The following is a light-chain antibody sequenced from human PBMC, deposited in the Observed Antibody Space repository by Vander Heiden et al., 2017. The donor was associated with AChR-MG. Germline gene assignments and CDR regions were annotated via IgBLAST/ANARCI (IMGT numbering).Light chain of an antibody. Sequence: SYVVTQPPSVSVAPGQTATITCGGNNIGDRSVHWVQQKAGQAPVLVVHDDSDRPSGIPERFSGSNSRSTATLTISRVEAGDEADYYCQVWDSRSGHPVLGGGTKLTVI. J-gene: IGLJ2*01. CDR3: QVWDSRSGHPV. CDR1: NIGDRS. V-gene: IGLV3-21*02. CDR2: DDS.